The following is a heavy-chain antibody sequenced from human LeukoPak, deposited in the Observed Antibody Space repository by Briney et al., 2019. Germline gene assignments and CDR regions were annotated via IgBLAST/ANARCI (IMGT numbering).Heavy chain of an antibody. D-gene: IGHD3-10*01. V-gene: IGHV5-51*01. J-gene: IGHJ4*02. CDR1: GYSFTDYW. Sequence: GESLKISCKGSGYSFTDYWIGWVRQMPGKGLEWMGIIYPGDSNIRYSPSFQGQVTISADRSISTAYLQWSSLKASDTAMYYCARHYYVSGSSGQNDYWGQGTLVTVS. CDR2: IYPGDSNI. CDR3: ARHYYVSGSSGQNDY.